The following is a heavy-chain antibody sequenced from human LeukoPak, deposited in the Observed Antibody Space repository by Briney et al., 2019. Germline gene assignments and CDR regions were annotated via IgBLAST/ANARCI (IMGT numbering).Heavy chain of an antibody. J-gene: IGHJ4*02. CDR3: ARLTGSGYYYFDY. CDR2: ISSGSGTI. CDR1: GFTFSSYS. V-gene: IGHV3-48*02. Sequence: GGSLRLSRAASGFTFSSYSMNWVRQAPGTGLEWVSFISSGSGTIYYADSVKGRFTISRDNAKNSLFLHMNNLRDEDTAVYYCARLTGSGYYYFDYWGQGTLVTVSS. D-gene: IGHD3-22*01.